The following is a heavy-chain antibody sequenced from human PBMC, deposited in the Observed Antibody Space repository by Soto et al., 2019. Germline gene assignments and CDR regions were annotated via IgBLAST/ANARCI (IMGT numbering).Heavy chain of an antibody. J-gene: IGHJ4*02. CDR3: ARVSASGWHVNGRDYFDS. CDR2: ISSREVTV. D-gene: IGHD6-19*01. Sequence: GGSLRLSCAASGFTFSNYYMTRIRQAPGKGLECLSYISSREVTVYYADSVKGRFTISRDNTKNSLYLQMTTLRDEDTAVYYCARVSASGWHVNGRDYFDSWGQGTLVTVSS. CDR1: GFTFSNYY. V-gene: IGHV3-11*01.